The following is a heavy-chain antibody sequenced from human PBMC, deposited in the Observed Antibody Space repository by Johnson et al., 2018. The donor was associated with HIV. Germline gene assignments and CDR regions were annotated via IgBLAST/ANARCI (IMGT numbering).Heavy chain of an antibody. V-gene: IGHV3-NL1*01. CDR1: GFTFSSYG. Sequence: QVLLVESGGGVVQPGRSLRLSCAASGFTFSSYGMHWVRQAPGKGLEWVSRINSDGSSTSYADSVKGRFTISRDNSKNMLYLHMNSLRPEDTAVYYCARDGRDLVTRGSFDIWGQGTMVTVSS. CDR3: ARDGRDLVTRGSFDI. CDR2: INSDGSST. J-gene: IGHJ3*02. D-gene: IGHD3-9*01.